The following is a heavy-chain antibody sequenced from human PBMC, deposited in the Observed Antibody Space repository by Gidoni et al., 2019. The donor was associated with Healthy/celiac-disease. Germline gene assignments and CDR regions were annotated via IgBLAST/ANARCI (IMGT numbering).Heavy chain of an antibody. D-gene: IGHD4-17*01. CDR3: ARGAGRTVTTKSYYYGMDV. Sequence: QVQLQQWGAGLLKPSETLSLTCAVYGGSFSGYYWSWIRQPPGKGLEWIGEINHSGSTNYDPSLKSRVTISVDTSKNQFSLKLSSVTAADTAVYYCARGAGRTVTTKSYYYGMDVWGQGTTVTVSS. CDR2: INHSGST. J-gene: IGHJ6*02. CDR1: GGSFSGYY. V-gene: IGHV4-34*01.